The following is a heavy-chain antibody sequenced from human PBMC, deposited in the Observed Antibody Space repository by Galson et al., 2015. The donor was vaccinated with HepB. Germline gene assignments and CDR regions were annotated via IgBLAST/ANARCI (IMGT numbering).Heavy chain of an antibody. CDR2: ISSSSSTI. Sequence: LRLSCAASGFIFNTYSMNWVRQAPGKGLEWVSYISSSSSTIYYADSVKGRFTISRDNAKNSLYLQMNSLRAEDTAVYYCARDQTVAGSGSGHWGQGTLVTVSS. CDR3: ARDQTVAGSGSGH. J-gene: IGHJ4*02. CDR1: GFIFNTYS. V-gene: IGHV3-48*01. D-gene: IGHD2-15*01.